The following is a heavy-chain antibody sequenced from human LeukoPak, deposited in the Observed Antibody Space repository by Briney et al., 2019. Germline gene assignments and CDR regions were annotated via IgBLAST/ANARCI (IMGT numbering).Heavy chain of an antibody. V-gene: IGHV3-30-3*01. CDR3: ARDYGGWYVFDY. Sequence: GGSLRLSCAASGFTFRSHAFHWIRQAPGKGLEWVAFISWDGNIRYYAESVKGRFTLSRDNSKNTLYLQMNSLRIEDTAVYYCARDYGGWYVFDYWGQGTLVAASP. D-gene: IGHD6-19*01. CDR2: ISWDGNIR. CDR1: GFTFRSHA. J-gene: IGHJ4*02.